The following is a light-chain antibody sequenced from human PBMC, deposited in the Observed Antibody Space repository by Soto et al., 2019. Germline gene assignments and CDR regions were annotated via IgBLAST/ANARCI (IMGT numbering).Light chain of an antibody. V-gene: IGLV2-14*01. CDR1: SSNVGGYNY. CDR3: NSYGSTSTRYV. CDR2: EVS. J-gene: IGLJ1*01. Sequence: QSALTQPASVSWSPGQSITISCTGTSSNVGGYNYVSWYQQHPGKAPKLMIYEVSNRPSGVSNRFSGSKSGNTASLTISGLQAEDEADYFCNSYGSTSTRYVFGTGTKLTVL.